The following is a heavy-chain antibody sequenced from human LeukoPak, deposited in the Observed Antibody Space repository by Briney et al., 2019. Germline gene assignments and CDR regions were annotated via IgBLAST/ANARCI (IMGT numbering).Heavy chain of an antibody. Sequence: PGGSLRLSCAASGFTFSGYPMIWVRQAPGKGLEWVSGMSGNGGNTYYADSVKGRFTISRDNSKNTLYVQMNSLRAEDTAVYYCAGDGGSYHIDYWGQGTLVTVSS. J-gene: IGHJ4*02. V-gene: IGHV3-23*01. D-gene: IGHD1-26*01. CDR1: GFTFSGYP. CDR2: MSGNGGNT. CDR3: AGDGGSYHIDY.